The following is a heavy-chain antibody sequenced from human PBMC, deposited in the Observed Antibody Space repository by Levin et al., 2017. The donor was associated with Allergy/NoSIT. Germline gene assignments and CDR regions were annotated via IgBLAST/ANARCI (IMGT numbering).Heavy chain of an antibody. CDR3: ATLVAGRSDY. CDR1: GGSITSGDYY. CDR2: IYYSGTT. J-gene: IGHJ4*02. Sequence: SQTLSLPCSVSGGSITSGDYYWTWIRQPPGKGLEWIGYIYYSGTTSYNPSLKSRVTISVDTSQNQFSLQLHSVTAADTAVYYCATLVAGRSDYWGQGTLITVSS. D-gene: IGHD6-19*01. V-gene: IGHV4-30-4*01.